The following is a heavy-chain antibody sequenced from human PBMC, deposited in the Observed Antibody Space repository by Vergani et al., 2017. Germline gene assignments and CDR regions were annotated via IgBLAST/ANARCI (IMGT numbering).Heavy chain of an antibody. CDR1: GYSFTDYF. V-gene: IGHV1-2*02. D-gene: IGHD1-26*01. Sequence: QVQLVQSGAEVKKPGASVKVSCKASGYSFTDYFIHWVRQAPGQGLEWMGWINPNSGGTHYAQKFQGRVTLTLHTAKTTAYMELTWLTSDDTAVYYCTRSARSGTYSGTSDHWGQGTLITVSS. CDR2: INPNSGGT. J-gene: IGHJ4*02. CDR3: TRSARSGTYSGTSDH.